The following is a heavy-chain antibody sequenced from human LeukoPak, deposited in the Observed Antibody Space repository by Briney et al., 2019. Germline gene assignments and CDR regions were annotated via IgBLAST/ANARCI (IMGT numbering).Heavy chain of an antibody. CDR1: GFTFSSYG. V-gene: IGHV3-33*01. D-gene: IGHD1-26*01. CDR3: ARDIAHGGYLFDY. J-gene: IGHJ4*02. CDR2: IWYDGSNK. Sequence: QPGRSLRLSCAASGFTFSSYGMHWVRQAPGKGLEWVAVIWYDGSNKYYADSVKGRFTISRDNSKNTLYLQMNSLRAEDTAVYYCARDIAHGGYLFDYWGQGTLVTVSS.